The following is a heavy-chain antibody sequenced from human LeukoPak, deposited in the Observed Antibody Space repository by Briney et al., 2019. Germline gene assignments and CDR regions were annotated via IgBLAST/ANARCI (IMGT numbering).Heavy chain of an antibody. J-gene: IGHJ6*02. CDR3: AREDLRDGWSVYCSGGSCYSPYYYYYGMDV. V-gene: IGHV6-1*01. CDR2: TYYRSKWYN. CDR1: GDSVSSNSVT. Sequence: SQTLSLTCAISGDSVSSNSVTWNWIRQSPSRGLEWLGRTYYRSKWYNDYAVSVKSRITINPDTSKNQFSLQLNSVTPEDTAVYYCAREDLRDGWSVYCSGGSCYSPYYYYYGMDVWGQGTTVTVSS. D-gene: IGHD2-15*01.